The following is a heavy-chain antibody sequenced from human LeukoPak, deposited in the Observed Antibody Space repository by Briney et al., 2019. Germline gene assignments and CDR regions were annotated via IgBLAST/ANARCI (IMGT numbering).Heavy chain of an antibody. V-gene: IGHV1-46*01. CDR1: GYTFTGYY. Sequence: ASVKVSCKASGYTFTGYYMHWVRQAPGQGLEWMGIINPSGGSTSYAQKFQGRVTMTRDTSTSTVYMELSSLRSEDTAVYYCARAPPNEWELPPFDYWGQGTLVTVSS. CDR2: INPSGGST. D-gene: IGHD1-26*01. J-gene: IGHJ4*02. CDR3: ARAPPNEWELPPFDY.